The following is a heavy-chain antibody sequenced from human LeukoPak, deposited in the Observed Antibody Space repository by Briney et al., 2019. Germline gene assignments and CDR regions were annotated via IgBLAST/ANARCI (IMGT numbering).Heavy chain of an antibody. Sequence: SETLSLTCAVSGGSLSSGGYSWSWIRQPPGKGLEWIGYIYHSGSTYYNPSLKSRVTISVDRSKNQFSLKLSSVTAADTAVYYCARLRNYYYGMDVWGQGTTVTVSS. D-gene: IGHD2-15*01. CDR1: GGSLSSGGYS. J-gene: IGHJ6*02. CDR3: ARLRNYYYGMDV. V-gene: IGHV4-30-2*01. CDR2: IYHSGST.